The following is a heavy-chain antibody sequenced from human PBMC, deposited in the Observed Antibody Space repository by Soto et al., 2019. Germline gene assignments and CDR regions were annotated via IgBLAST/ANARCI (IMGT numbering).Heavy chain of an antibody. J-gene: IGHJ3*02. Sequence: KTSETLSLTCTVSGGSISSGYHWAWIRQPPGMRLEWVASIFHTGTTYYNPSLTSRVTIFVDTSKNQFSLKLTSVTAADSAVYYCARGEWEPRTFDIWGQGTMVTVSS. CDR1: GGSISSGYH. V-gene: IGHV4-38-2*02. D-gene: IGHD1-26*01. CDR3: ARGEWEPRTFDI. CDR2: IFHTGTT.